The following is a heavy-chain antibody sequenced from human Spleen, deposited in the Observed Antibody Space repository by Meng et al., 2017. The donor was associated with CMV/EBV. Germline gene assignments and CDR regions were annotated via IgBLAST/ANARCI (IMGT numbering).Heavy chain of an antibody. CDR1: GFTFSYYA. J-gene: IGHJ4*02. Sequence: GESLKISCEASGFTFSYYALHWVRQAPGKGLEWVALISYDGSSEYYADSVKGRFTVSRDNSKNTLYLQMNSLRAEDTAVYYCARDKADYDFWSHSHFFYFDYWGQGTLVTVSS. V-gene: IGHV3-30-3*01. CDR2: ISYDGSSE. CDR3: ARDKADYDFWSHSHFFYFDY. D-gene: IGHD3-3*01.